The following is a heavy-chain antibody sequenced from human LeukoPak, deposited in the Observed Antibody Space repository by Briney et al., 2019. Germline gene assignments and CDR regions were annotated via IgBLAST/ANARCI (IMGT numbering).Heavy chain of an antibody. D-gene: IGHD6-19*01. J-gene: IGHJ4*02. V-gene: IGHV1-3*01. Sequence: ASVKVSCKAFEYTFSSYSIHWVRQAPGQRLEWMGWINAGKGNTKYSQNLQGRVTMTTDTSTSTAYMELRSLRSDDTAVYYCASGLGYSSGWYDYWGQGTLVTVSS. CDR1: EYTFSSYS. CDR3: ASGLGYSSGWYDY. CDR2: INAGKGNT.